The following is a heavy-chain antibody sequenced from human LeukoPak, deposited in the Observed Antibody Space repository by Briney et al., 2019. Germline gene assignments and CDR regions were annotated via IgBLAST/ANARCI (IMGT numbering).Heavy chain of an antibody. CDR2: ISGTSVHI. J-gene: IGHJ4*02. CDR1: GFIFSTSS. V-gene: IGHV3-21*01. Sequence: GGSLRLSCSASGFIFSTSSMKWFRQAPGKALEWVSAISGTSVHIYYADSVKGRFTISRDNVKESLYLHMNSLRAEDTAVYYCAWSGYSYGYVADYWGQGTLVTVSS. CDR3: AWSGYSYGYVADY. D-gene: IGHD5-18*01.